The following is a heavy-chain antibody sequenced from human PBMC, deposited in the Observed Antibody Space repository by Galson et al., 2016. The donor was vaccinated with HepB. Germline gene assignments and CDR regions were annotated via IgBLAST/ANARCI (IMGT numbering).Heavy chain of an antibody. V-gene: IGHV2-5*02. CDR3: AHTSYDKGQYFDY. CDR2: IYWDDDQ. D-gene: IGHD3-22*01. J-gene: IGHJ4*02. Sequence: PALVKPTQTLTLTCTVSGFSLSTSLVGVGWIRQPPGKALEWLAVIYWDDDQRYSPSLKTRLTVTKDTSKKEVVLTMSTMGPADTATYFCAHTSYDKGQYFDYWGQGALVTLPS. CDR1: GFSLSTSLVG.